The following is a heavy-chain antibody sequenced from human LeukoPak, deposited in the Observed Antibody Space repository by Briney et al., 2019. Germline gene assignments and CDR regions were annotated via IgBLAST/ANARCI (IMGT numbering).Heavy chain of an antibody. CDR2: INPSGGST. Sequence: ASVKVSCKASGYTFTGYYIHWVRQAPGQGLEWMGIINPSGGSTSYAQKFQGRVTMTRDTSTSTVYMELSSLRSEDTAVYYCARDRPGSRGVAYAFDYWGQGTLVTVSS. CDR1: GYTFTGYY. J-gene: IGHJ4*02. CDR3: ARDRPGSRGVAYAFDY. V-gene: IGHV1-46*01. D-gene: IGHD3-10*01.